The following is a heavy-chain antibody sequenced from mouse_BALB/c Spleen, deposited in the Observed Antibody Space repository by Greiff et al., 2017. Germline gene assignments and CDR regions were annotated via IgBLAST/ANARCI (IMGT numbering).Heavy chain of an antibody. CDR2: ISYSGST. V-gene: IGHV3-2*02. CDR1: GYSITSDYA. D-gene: IGHD2-2*01. Sequence: EVKLQQSGPGLVKPSQSLSLTCTVTGYSITSDYAWNWIRQFPGNKLEWMGYISYSGSTSYNPSLKSRISITRDTSKNQFFLQLNSVTTEDTATYYCARGYYGYEAWFAYWGQGTLVTVSA. J-gene: IGHJ3*01. CDR3: ARGYYGYEAWFAY.